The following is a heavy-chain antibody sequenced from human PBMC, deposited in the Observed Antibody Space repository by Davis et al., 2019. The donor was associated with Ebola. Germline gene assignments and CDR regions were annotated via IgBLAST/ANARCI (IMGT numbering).Heavy chain of an antibody. CDR3: ARVCSSTSCYFDY. CDR1: GYTFTGYY. Sequence: ASVKVSCKASGYTFTGYYMHWVRQAPGQGLEWMGWINPNSGGTNYAQKFQGRVTMTRDTSISTAYMELSRLRSDDTAVYYSARVCSSTSCYFDYWGQGTLVTVSS. CDR2: INPNSGGT. D-gene: IGHD2-2*01. V-gene: IGHV1-2*02. J-gene: IGHJ4*02.